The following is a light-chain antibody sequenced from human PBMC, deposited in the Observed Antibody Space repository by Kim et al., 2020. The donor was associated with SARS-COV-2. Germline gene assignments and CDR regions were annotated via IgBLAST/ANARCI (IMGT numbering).Light chain of an antibody. CDR1: CLRSYS. Sequence: SSELTQDPDVSVALGQTVRITCQGDCLRSYSASWYQQRPGQAPVFVMYGNNNRHSGIPDRFSGSSSGNTASLTITGAQAEDEADYYCNSRDRSGYRYVFGTGTKVTVL. CDR2: GNN. V-gene: IGLV3-19*01. CDR3: NSRDRSGYRYV. J-gene: IGLJ1*01.